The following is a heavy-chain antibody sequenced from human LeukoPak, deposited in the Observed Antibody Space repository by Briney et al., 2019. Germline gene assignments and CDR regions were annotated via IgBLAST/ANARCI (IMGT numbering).Heavy chain of an antibody. CDR1: GGTFSSYA. CDR2: IIPIFGTA. CDR3: ARAHKPDGGGGITIFGVVSLYYYYGMDV. D-gene: IGHD3-3*01. V-gene: IGHV1-69*13. Sequence: SVKVSFTASGGTFSSYAISWVRQAPGQGLEWMGGIIPIFGTANYAQKFQGRVTITADESTSTAYMELSSLRSEDTAVYYCARAHKPDGGGGITIFGVVSLYYYYGMDVWGQGTTVTVSS. J-gene: IGHJ6*02.